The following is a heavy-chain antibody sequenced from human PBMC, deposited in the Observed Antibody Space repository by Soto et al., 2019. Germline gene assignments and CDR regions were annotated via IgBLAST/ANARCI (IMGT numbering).Heavy chain of an antibody. D-gene: IGHD6-13*01. CDR2: IYYSGST. V-gene: IGHV4-31*03. J-gene: IGHJ6*02. CDR1: GGSISSGGYY. Sequence: SETLSLTCTVSGGSISSGGYYWSWIRQHPGKGLEWIGDIYYSGSTYYNPSLKSRVTISVDTSKNQLSLKLSSVTSADPAVYYCARDASSSWYYYYYGMDVWGQGTTVTVSS. CDR3: ARDASSSWYYYYYGMDV.